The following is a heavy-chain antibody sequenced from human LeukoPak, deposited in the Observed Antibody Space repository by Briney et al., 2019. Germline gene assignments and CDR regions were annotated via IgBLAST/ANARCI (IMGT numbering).Heavy chain of an antibody. J-gene: IGHJ4*02. CDR1: GFTFSDYY. D-gene: IGHD2-2*02. V-gene: IGHV3-11*06. CDR3: ARDPDSWYTDY. Sequence: GGSLRLSCAASGFTFSDYYMSWIRQAPGKGLEWVSYISSSSSYTNYADAVKGRFTISRDNAKNSLYLQMNSLRAEDTAVYYCARDPDSWYTDYWGQGTMVTVSS. CDR2: ISSSSSYT.